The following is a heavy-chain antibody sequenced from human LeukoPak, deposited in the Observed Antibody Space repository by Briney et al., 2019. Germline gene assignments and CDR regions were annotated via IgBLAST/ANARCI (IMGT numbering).Heavy chain of an antibody. V-gene: IGHV4-59*08. D-gene: IGHD3-3*01. CDR2: IYYSGST. CDR3: ASGPPFLKYFEY. J-gene: IGHJ4*02. CDR1: GGSISSYY. Sequence: PSETLSLTCTVSGGSISSYYWTWIRQPPGKGLEWIGYIYYSGSTSYNPSLKSRVTISVDTSKNQFSLKLSSVTAADTAVYYCASGPPFLKYFEYWGQGTLVTVSS.